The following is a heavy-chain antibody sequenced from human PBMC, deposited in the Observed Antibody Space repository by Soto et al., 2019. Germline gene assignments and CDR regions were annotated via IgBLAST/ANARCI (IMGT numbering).Heavy chain of an antibody. Sequence: EVQLLESGGGLVQPGGSLRLSCAASGFSFSTYPMTWVRQAPGKRLEGVSSISGSGGDPYYIDSVKGRFTISRDNSKNTVYLQMNRLRAEDTAVYYCAKILSTVTPYYYGMDVWGQGTTVTVSS. J-gene: IGHJ6*02. V-gene: IGHV3-23*01. CDR3: AKILSTVTPYYYGMDV. CDR1: GFSFSTYP. CDR2: ISGSGGDP. D-gene: IGHD4-17*01.